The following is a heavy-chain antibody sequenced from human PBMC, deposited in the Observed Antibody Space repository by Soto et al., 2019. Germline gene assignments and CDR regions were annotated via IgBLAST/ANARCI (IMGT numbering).Heavy chain of an antibody. D-gene: IGHD5-18*01. V-gene: IGHV1-46*01. Sequence: ASVKVSCKTSGYTFTSYYMHWVRQAPGQGLEWMGIINPSGGSTSYAQKFQGRVTMTRDTSTSTVYMELSSLRSEDTAVYDCARDLGIQLWGFDYWGQGTLVTVSS. CDR2: INPSGGST. CDR1: GYTFTSYY. CDR3: ARDLGIQLWGFDY. J-gene: IGHJ4*02.